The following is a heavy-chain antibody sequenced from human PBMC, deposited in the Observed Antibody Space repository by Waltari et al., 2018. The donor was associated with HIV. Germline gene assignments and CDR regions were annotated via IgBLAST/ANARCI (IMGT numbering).Heavy chain of an antibody. V-gene: IGHV2-26*01. CDR3: ARLRYGYNPPYYYMDV. CDR1: EFSQRYPKRG. D-gene: IGHD3-16*02. CDR2: LFSNDEK. J-gene: IGHJ6*03. Sequence: QVALKESGPVLVKPTETLTLTCIVSEFSQRYPKRGVSWIRQPPGKALEWLAHLFSNDEKSYNTSLRSRVIISKDTSKSQVVLTMTNMDPLDTATYYCARLRYGYNPPYYYMDVWGQGTTVTVSS.